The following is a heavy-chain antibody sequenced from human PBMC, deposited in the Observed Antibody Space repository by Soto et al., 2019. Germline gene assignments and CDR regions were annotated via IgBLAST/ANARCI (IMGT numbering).Heavy chain of an antibody. Sequence: GGSLRLSCAASGFTFSDYYMSWIRQAPGKGLEWVSYISSSGSTIYYADSVKGRFTISRDNAKNSLYLQMNSLRAEDTAVYYCARVLRYFDWVLAREEYYFDYWGQGTLVTVSS. CDR2: ISSSGSTI. CDR1: GFTFSDYY. D-gene: IGHD3-9*01. V-gene: IGHV3-11*01. CDR3: ARVLRYFDWVLAREEYYFDY. J-gene: IGHJ4*02.